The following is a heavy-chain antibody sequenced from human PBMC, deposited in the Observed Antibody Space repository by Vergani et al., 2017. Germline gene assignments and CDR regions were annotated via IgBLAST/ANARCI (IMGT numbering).Heavy chain of an antibody. CDR1: GGTFSSYA. J-gene: IGHJ6*03. V-gene: IGHV1-69*01. D-gene: IGHD3-22*01. CDR2: IIPLFGTA. CDR3: ARLQYDDSSGYYYPNYYYYMDV. Sequence: QVQLVQSGAEVKKPGSSVKVSCKASGGTFSSYAISWVRQAPGQGLEWMGGIIPLFGTANYAQKVQGRVTITADESTSTAYMELSSLRSEDTAAYYCARLQYDDSSGYYYPNYYYYMDVWGKGP.